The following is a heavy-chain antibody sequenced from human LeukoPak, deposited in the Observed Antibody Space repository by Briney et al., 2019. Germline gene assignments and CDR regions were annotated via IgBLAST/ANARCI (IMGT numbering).Heavy chain of an antibody. CDR2: IYHSGSP. Sequence: SETLSLTCTVSGGSINNYYWSWIRQPPGKGLEWIGYIYHSGSPTYNPSLKSRVTISVDTSKNQFSPKLSSVTAADTAIYYCARTYYYGSGRYFDYWGQGTLVTVSS. CDR3: ARTYYYGSGRYFDY. D-gene: IGHD3-10*01. V-gene: IGHV4-59*01. J-gene: IGHJ4*02. CDR1: GGSINNYY.